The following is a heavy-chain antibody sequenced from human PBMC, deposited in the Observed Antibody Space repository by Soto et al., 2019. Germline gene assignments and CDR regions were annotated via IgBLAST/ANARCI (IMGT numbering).Heavy chain of an antibody. CDR3: ARHSQYYDILTGYYYYGMDV. D-gene: IGHD3-9*01. CDR2: IYPGDSDT. Sequence: PGESLKISCKGSGYSFTSYWIGWVRQMPGKGLEWMGIIYPGDSDTRYSPSFQGQVTISADKSISTAYLQWSSLKASDTAMYYCARHSQYYDILTGYYYYGMDVWGQGTTVTGSS. V-gene: IGHV5-51*01. CDR1: GYSFTSYW. J-gene: IGHJ6*02.